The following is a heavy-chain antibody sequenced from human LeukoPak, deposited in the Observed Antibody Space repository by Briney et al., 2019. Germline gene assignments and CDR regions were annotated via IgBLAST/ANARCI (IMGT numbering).Heavy chain of an antibody. CDR2: IYHSGST. J-gene: IGHJ4*02. Sequence: SETLSLTCAVYGGSFSGYYWSWIRQPPGKGLEWIGEIYHSGSTNYNPSLKSRVTISVDKSKNQFSLKLSSVTAADTAVYYCAREDMYCSGGSCHFFDYWGQGTLVTVSS. V-gene: IGHV4-34*01. D-gene: IGHD2-15*01. CDR3: AREDMYCSGGSCHFFDY. CDR1: GGSFSGYY.